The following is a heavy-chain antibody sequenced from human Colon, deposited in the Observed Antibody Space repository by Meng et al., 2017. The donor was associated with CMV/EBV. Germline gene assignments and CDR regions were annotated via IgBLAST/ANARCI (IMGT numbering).Heavy chain of an antibody. J-gene: IGHJ4*02. CDR1: GYTLTELS. CDR2: FDPDDGKA. Sequence: CKVSGYTLTELSMHWVRQAPGKGLEWLGGFDPDDGKAIHAQKFQGRVTMTEDTATDTAYMELSSLRSEDTAVYYCATLGFGPSTNYFDYWGQGTLVTVSS. V-gene: IGHV1-24*01. CDR3: ATLGFGPSTNYFDY. D-gene: IGHD3/OR15-3a*01.